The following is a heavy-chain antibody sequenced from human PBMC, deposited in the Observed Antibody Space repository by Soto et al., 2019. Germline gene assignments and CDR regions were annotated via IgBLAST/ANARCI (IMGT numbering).Heavy chain of an antibody. CDR2: INAGNGNT. CDR3: ARDTPITGTLSRRWFDP. Sequence: ASVKVSCKASGYTFASYAMHWVRQAPGQRLEWMGWINAGNGNTKCSQKFQGRVTITRDTSASTAYMELSSLRSEDTAVYYCARDTPITGTLSRRWFDPWGQGTLVTVSS. D-gene: IGHD1-7*01. CDR1: GYTFASYA. J-gene: IGHJ5*02. V-gene: IGHV1-3*01.